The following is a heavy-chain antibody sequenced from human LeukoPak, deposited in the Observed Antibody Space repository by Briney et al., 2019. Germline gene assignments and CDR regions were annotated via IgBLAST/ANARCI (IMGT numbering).Heavy chain of an antibody. Sequence: SETLSLTCTVSGYSISSGYYWGWIRQPPGKGLEWIGIIYYSGSTYSNPSLRSRVTISVDTSKNQFSLKLSSVTAADTAVYYCASFYCSGGSCYQYYYYYYMDVWGKGTTVTISS. D-gene: IGHD2-15*01. CDR2: IYYSGST. V-gene: IGHV4-38-2*02. CDR1: GYSISSGYY. J-gene: IGHJ6*03. CDR3: ASFYCSGGSCYQYYYYYYMDV.